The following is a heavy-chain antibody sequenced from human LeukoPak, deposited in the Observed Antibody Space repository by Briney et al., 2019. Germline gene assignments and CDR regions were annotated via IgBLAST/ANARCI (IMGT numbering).Heavy chain of an antibody. CDR3: ARAIVATSVYYYYMDV. Sequence: ASVKVSCKASGGTFSSYAISWVRQAPGQGLEWMGWISAYNGDTNYAQKLQGRVTMTTDTSTSTAYMELRSLRSDDTAVYYCARAIVATSVYYYYMDVWGEGTTVTVSS. CDR1: GGTFSSYA. CDR2: ISAYNGDT. V-gene: IGHV1-18*01. D-gene: IGHD5-12*01. J-gene: IGHJ6*03.